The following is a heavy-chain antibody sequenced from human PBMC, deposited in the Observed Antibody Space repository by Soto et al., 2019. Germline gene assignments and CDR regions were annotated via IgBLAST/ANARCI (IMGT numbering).Heavy chain of an antibody. CDR2: INAGNGNT. CDR3: ARDGYCSSTISLTWGYYYYHGMDV. V-gene: IGHV1-3*01. CDR1: GYTFTSYA. Sequence: ASVKVSCKASGYTFTSYAMHWVRQAPGQRLEWIGWINAGNGNTKYSQKFQGRVTITRDTSASTGYMELSSLRSEDTAVYYCARDGYCSSTISLTWGYYYYHGMDVWGQGTTVTVSS. D-gene: IGHD2-2*03. J-gene: IGHJ6*02.